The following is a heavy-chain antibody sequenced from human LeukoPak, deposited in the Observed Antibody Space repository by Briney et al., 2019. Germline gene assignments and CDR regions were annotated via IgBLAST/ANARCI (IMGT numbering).Heavy chain of an antibody. D-gene: IGHD7-27*01. CDR1: GFTFSSYA. CDR2: ISGSGGST. V-gene: IGHV3-23*01. Sequence: GPLRLSCAAFGFTFSSYAMSWVRQAPGKGLEWVSAISGSGGSTYYADSVKGRFTISRDNSKNTLYLQMNSLRAEDTAVYYCAKDGPLGARWSLNYFDYWGQGTLVTVSS. CDR3: AKDGPLGARWSLNYFDY. J-gene: IGHJ4*02.